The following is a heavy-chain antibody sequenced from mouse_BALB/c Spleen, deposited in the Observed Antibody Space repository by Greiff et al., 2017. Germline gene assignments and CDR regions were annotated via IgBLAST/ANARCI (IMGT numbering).Heavy chain of an antibody. CDR3: ARGAYDNDGRDY. CDR1: GFTFSDYY. V-gene: IGHV5-4*02. Sequence: EVKLMESGGGLVKPGGSLKLSCAASGFTFSDYYMYWVRQTPEKRLEWVATISDGGSYTYYPDSVKGRFTISRDNAKNNLYLQMSSLKSEDTAMYYCARGAYDNDGRDYWGKGTSAT. J-gene: IGHJ4*01. CDR2: ISDGGSYT. D-gene: IGHD2-4*01.